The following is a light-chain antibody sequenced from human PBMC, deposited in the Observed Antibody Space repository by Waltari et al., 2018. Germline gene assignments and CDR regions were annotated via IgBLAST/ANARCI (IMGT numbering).Light chain of an antibody. CDR3: QQYLSRPDT. CDR2: WAS. Sequence: DIVLTLSPDSLAVSLGERATINCKSSQSVLSNSNNKNYLAWYQQRPGQPPKLLIYWASTRESGVPDRFSGSGSGTDFTLTITSLQAEDVAVYYCQQYLSRPDTFGQGTKLEIK. J-gene: IGKJ2*01. V-gene: IGKV4-1*01. CDR1: QSVLSNSNNKNY.